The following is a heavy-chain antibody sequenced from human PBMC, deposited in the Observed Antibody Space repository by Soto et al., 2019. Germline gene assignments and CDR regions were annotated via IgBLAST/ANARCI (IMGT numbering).Heavy chain of an antibody. V-gene: IGHV1-69*04. CDR3: ATSYGSGYRAFDF. J-gene: IGHJ4*02. CDR1: GDTFNFYS. CDR2: VNPILSMS. D-gene: IGHD3-10*01. Sequence: QVQLVQSGAEVKRPGSSVKVSCKASGDTFNFYSINWVRQAPGRELEWMGRVNPILSMSNYAQRFQGRVTMTADKSTSTAYMELSGLISEDTAIYYCATSYGSGYRAFDFWGQGALFTVSS.